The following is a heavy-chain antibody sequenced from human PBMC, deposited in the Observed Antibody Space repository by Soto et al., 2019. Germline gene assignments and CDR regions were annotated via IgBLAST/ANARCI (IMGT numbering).Heavy chain of an antibody. J-gene: IGHJ5*02. CDR1: GFTFSNYG. V-gene: IGHV3-23*04. D-gene: IGHD4-17*01. Sequence: VQLVESGGGMVQPGRSLRLSCAASGFTFSNYGMHWVRQAPGKGLEWVSAISGSGGSTYYADSVKGRFTISRDNSKNTLYLQMNSLRAEDTAVYYCAKDRGGDYVYWFDPWGQGTLVTVSS. CDR3: AKDRGGDYVYWFDP. CDR2: ISGSGGST.